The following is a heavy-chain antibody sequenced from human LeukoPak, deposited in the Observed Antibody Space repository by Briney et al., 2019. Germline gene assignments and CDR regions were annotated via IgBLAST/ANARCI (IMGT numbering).Heavy chain of an antibody. CDR2: ISSSSSYI. J-gene: IGHJ4*02. CDR1: GFTFSSYS. Sequence: GGSLRLSCAASGFTFSSYSMNWVRQAPGKGLEWVSSISSSSSYIYYADSVKGRFTISRDNAKNSLYLQMNSLRAEDTAVYYCARVLLEITMVRGVIIFPYYFDYWGQGTLVTVSS. V-gene: IGHV3-21*01. CDR3: ARVLLEITMVRGVIIFPYYFDY. D-gene: IGHD3-10*01.